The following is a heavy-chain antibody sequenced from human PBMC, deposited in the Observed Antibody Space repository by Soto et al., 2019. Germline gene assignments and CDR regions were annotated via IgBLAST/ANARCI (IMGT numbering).Heavy chain of an antibody. CDR2: INPNSGGT. CDR3: ARQLGMSGYYYYGMDV. CDR1: GYTFTGYY. Sequence: ASVKVSGKASGYTFTGYYMHWLRQAPGQGLEWMGWINPNSGGTNYAQKFQGRVTMTRDTSISTAYMELSRLRSDDTAVYYCARQLGMSGYYYYGMDVWGQGTTVTVSS. V-gene: IGHV1-2*02. D-gene: IGHD3-16*01. J-gene: IGHJ6*02.